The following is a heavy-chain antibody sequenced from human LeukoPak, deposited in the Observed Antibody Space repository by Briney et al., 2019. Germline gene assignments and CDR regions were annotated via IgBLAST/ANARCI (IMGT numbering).Heavy chain of an antibody. J-gene: IGHJ4*02. V-gene: IGHV3-23*01. CDR3: AKVVRGVIRGFDY. CDR2: ISGSGGST. D-gene: IGHD3-10*02. Sequence: GGSLRLSCAASGFTFSSYAMSWVRQAPGKGREWVSAISGSGGSTYYADSVKGRFTISRDNSKNTLYLQMNSLRAEDTAVYYCAKVVRGVIRGFDYWGQGTLVTVSS. CDR1: GFTFSSYA.